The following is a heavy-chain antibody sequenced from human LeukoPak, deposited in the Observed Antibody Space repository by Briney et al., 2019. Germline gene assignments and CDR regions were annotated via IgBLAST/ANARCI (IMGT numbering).Heavy chain of an antibody. CDR1: GFTLSSYG. Sequence: GGSLRLSCAASGFTLSSYGMSWVRQAPAKGLGWVSTLSASGDSTYYVDSVKGRFTISRDNSKNTLYLQMDSLRAEDTAVYYCAKRECSDNNCYFVNWGQGTLVTVSS. J-gene: IGHJ4*02. CDR3: AKRECSDNNCYFVN. CDR2: LSASGDST. D-gene: IGHD1-20*01. V-gene: IGHV3-23*01.